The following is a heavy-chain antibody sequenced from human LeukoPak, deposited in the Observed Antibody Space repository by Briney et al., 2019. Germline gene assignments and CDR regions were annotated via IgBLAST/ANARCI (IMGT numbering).Heavy chain of an antibody. V-gene: IGHV3-30*02. J-gene: IGHJ5*02. CDR1: GFTFSNYG. CDR3: AKDRPCTSCYLGWFDP. CDR2: IRSDGSNK. Sequence: GGSPRLSCTASGFTFSNYGMHWVRQAPGKGLEWVALIRSDGSNKDYADSVKGRFSISRDNSKNTLYLQMNSLRPEDTAVYYCAKDRPCTSCYLGWFDPWGQGTLVTVSS. D-gene: IGHD2-2*01.